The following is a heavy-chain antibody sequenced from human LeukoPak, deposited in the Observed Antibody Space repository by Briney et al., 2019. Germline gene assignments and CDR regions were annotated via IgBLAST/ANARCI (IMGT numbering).Heavy chain of an antibody. CDR3: ARVLGNFWSGYSPYFDY. D-gene: IGHD3-3*01. Sequence: PSETLSLTCAVYGGSFSGYYWSWIRQPPGKGLEWIGEINHSGSTNYNPSLKSRVTISVDTSKNQFSLKLSSVTAADTAVYYCARVLGNFWSGYSPYFDYWGQGTLVTVSS. CDR1: GGSFSGYY. V-gene: IGHV4-34*01. J-gene: IGHJ4*02. CDR2: INHSGST.